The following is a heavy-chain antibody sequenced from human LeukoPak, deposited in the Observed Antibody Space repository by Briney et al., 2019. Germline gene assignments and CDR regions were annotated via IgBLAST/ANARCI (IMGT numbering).Heavy chain of an antibody. CDR1: GGSISSSSYY. CDR3: ARGLGYYGSGSYLKH. V-gene: IGHV4-39*07. Sequence: SETLSLTCTVSGGSISSSSYYWGWIRQPPGKGLEWIGEINHSGSTNYNPSLKSRVTISADTSKNQFSLKLSSVTAADTAVYYCARGLGYYGSGSYLKHWGQGTLVTVSS. D-gene: IGHD3-10*01. CDR2: INHSGST. J-gene: IGHJ4*02.